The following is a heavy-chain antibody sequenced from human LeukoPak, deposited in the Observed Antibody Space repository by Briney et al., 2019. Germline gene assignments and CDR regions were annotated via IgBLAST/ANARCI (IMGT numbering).Heavy chain of an antibody. J-gene: IGHJ4*02. V-gene: IGHV3-48*02. CDR2: ISHSSSTI. CDR1: GFTLSSYS. CDR3: ARHVKGDDAVFDY. Sequence: GGPLRLSCAASGFTLSSYSVNWVRPAPGGGLEGGAYISHSSSTIYYDASVKGRFTISRDNSKNSLYLQMNTVRDEDTAVYYCARHVKGDDAVFDYWGQGTLVTVSS. D-gene: IGHD2-21*02.